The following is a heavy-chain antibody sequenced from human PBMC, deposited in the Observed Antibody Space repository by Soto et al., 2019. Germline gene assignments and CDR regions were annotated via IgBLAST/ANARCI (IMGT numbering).Heavy chain of an antibody. V-gene: IGHV3-30*18. CDR1: GFTFSSYG. D-gene: IGHD1-26*01. CDR3: AKDRVSITSVVGATQTLYGMDV. J-gene: IGHJ6*02. CDR2: ISYDGSNK. Sequence: QVQLVESGGGVVQPGRSLRLSCADSGFTFSSYGMHWVRQAPGKGLEWVAVISYDGSNKYYGDSVKGRFTISRDNSKNTLYLQMNSLRAEDTAVYYCAKDRVSITSVVGATQTLYGMDVWGQGTTVTVSS.